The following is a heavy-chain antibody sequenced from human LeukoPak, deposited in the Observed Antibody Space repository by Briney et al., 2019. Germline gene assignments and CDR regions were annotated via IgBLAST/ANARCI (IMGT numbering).Heavy chain of an antibody. V-gene: IGHV3-7*03. Sequence: GASLRLSCAASGFTFSSYWMNWARQAPGKGLEWVASINHNGNVNYYVDSVKGRFTISRDNAKNSLYLQMSNLRAEDTAVYFCAMGGGLDVGGQGATVTVSS. CDR2: INHNGNVN. CDR3: AMGGGLDV. J-gene: IGHJ6*02. D-gene: IGHD3-16*01. CDR1: GFTFSSYW.